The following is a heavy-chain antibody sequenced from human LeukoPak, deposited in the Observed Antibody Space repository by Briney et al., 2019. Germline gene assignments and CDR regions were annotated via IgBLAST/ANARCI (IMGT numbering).Heavy chain of an antibody. Sequence: SETLSLTCTVSGGSISSYYWSWIRQPPGKGREGIGYIYYSGSTNYNPSLKSRVTISVDTSKNQFSLKLSSVTAADTAVYYCARDRRVTTFQDAFDIWGQGTMVTVSS. D-gene: IGHD2-21*02. V-gene: IGHV4-59*01. CDR1: GGSISSYY. J-gene: IGHJ3*02. CDR3: ARDRRVTTFQDAFDI. CDR2: IYYSGST.